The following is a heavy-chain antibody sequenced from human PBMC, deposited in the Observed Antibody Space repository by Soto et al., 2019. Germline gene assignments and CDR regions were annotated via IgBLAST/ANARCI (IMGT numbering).Heavy chain of an antibody. CDR3: AKATRDWSPFDY. Sequence: EVQLLESGGGLVQPGGSLRLSCAASGFTFSSYAMSWVRQAPGKGLEWVSAISGSGGSTYYADSVKGRFTISRDNYKHTLYLQMNSLRAEDTAVYYCAKATRDWSPFDYWGQGTLVTVSS. CDR1: GFTFSSYA. CDR2: ISGSGGST. J-gene: IGHJ4*02. D-gene: IGHD2-21*01. V-gene: IGHV3-23*01.